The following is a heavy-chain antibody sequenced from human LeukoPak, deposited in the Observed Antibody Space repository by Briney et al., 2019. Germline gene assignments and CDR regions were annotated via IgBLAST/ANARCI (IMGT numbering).Heavy chain of an antibody. V-gene: IGHV1-69*05. CDR2: IIPIFGTA. CDR3: GVGVVVPAAVDY. CDR1: GGTFSSYA. J-gene: IGHJ4*02. D-gene: IGHD2-2*01. Sequence: WASVKVSCKASGGTFSSYAISWVRQAPGQGLEWMGGIIPIFGTANYAQKFQGRVTITTDESTSTAYMELSSLRSEDTAVYYCGVGVVVPAAVDYWGQGTLVTVSS.